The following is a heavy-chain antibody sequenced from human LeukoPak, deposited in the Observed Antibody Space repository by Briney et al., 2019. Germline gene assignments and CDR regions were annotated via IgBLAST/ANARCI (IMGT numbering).Heavy chain of an antibody. CDR2: ISYDGSNK. J-gene: IGHJ6*02. V-gene: IGHV3-30*18. Sequence: GRSLRLSCAASGFTFSSYGMHWVRQAPGKGLEWVAVISYDGSNKYYADSVKGRFTISRDNSKNTLYLQMNSLRAEDTAVYYCAKDIMLVRYYYYGMDVWGQGTTVTVSS. CDR3: AKDIMLVRYYYYGMDV. D-gene: IGHD6-13*01. CDR1: GFTFSSYG.